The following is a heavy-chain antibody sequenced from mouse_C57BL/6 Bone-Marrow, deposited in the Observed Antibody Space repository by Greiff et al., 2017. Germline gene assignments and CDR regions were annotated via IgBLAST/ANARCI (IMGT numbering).Heavy chain of an antibody. CDR1: GFSLTSYG. V-gene: IGHV2-5*01. J-gene: IGHJ3*01. CDR2: IWRGGST. D-gene: IGHD2-3*01. CDR3: AKLIGDGYFSWFAY. Sequence: VQLQQSGPGLVQPSQSLSITCTVSGFSLTSYGVHWVRQSPGKGLEWLGVIWRGGSTDYNAAFMSRLSITKDNSKSKVFFKMNSLQADDTAIYYGAKLIGDGYFSWFAYWGQGTLVTVSA.